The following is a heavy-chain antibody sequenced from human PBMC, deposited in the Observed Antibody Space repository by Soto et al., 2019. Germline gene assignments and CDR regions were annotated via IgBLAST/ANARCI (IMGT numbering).Heavy chain of an antibody. CDR2: FNGIGDTT. CDR3: AKSRARGSSLFDL. J-gene: IGHJ5*02. CDR1: AFTFNNYG. V-gene: IGHV3-23*01. Sequence: EVQLLESGGGLVQPGGDLRLSCAASAFTFNNYGMSWVRQAPGKGLEWVSGFNGIGDTTYYADSVKGRFSLSRDNSKNTLFLQMNSLRAEDTAVYYCAKSRARGSSLFDLWGQGTLVTVSS. D-gene: IGHD6-13*01.